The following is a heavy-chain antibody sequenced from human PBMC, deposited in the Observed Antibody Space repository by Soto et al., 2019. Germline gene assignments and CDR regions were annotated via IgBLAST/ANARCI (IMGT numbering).Heavy chain of an antibody. J-gene: IGHJ6*02. CDR2: IWYDGSNK. Sequence: QVQLVESGGGVVQPGRSLRLSCAASGFTFSSYGMHWVRQAPGKGLEWVAVIWYDGSNKYYADSVKGRFTISRDNSKNTLXLXKNSLRAEDTAVYYCARGYCISTSCPNDYYYYGMDVWGQGTTVTVSS. CDR1: GFTFSSYG. D-gene: IGHD2-2*01. CDR3: ARGYCISTSCPNDYYYYGMDV. V-gene: IGHV3-33*01.